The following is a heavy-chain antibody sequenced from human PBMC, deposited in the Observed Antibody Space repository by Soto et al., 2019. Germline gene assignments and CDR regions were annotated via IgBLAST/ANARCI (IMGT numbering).Heavy chain of an antibody. D-gene: IGHD2-15*01. CDR1: GFTFGRHW. V-gene: IGHV3-74*01. CDR2: IDNAGIGT. J-gene: IGHJ4*02. Sequence: PGGSLRLSCVVSGFTFGRHWMHWVRQVPGKGLEWVARIDNAGIGTSYAGSVTGRFTISRDNTRNTLSLEMKSLRVDDTGIYFCVRLGGLDPTHDFWGQGTLVTVSS. CDR3: VRLGGLDPTHDF.